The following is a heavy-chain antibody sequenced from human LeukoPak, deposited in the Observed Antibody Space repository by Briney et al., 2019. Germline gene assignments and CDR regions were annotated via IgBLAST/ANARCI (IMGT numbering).Heavy chain of an antibody. J-gene: IGHJ4*02. D-gene: IGHD2-2*01. CDR2: IYYSGST. Sequence: PSETLSLTCTVSGGSISSYYWSWIRQPPGKGLEWIAYIYYSGSTNYNPSLKSRVTISIDTSKNQFSLKVSSVTAADTAVYYCARGKVVVPAAMDYWGQGTLVTVSS. CDR3: ARGKVVVPAAMDY. CDR1: GGSISSYY. V-gene: IGHV4-59*01.